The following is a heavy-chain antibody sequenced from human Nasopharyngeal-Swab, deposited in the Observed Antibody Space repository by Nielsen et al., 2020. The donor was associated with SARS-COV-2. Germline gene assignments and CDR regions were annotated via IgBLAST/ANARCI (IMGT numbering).Heavy chain of an antibody. J-gene: IGHJ6*02. Sequence: SETLSLTCTVSGGSISSYYWSWIRQPPGKGLEWIGYIYYSGSTNYNPSLKSRVTIPVDTSKNQFSLKLSSVTAADTAVYYCARAEGITIFGVVMDYYYGMDVWGQGTTVTVSS. CDR3: ARAEGITIFGVVMDYYYGMDV. D-gene: IGHD3-3*01. CDR2: IYYSGST. CDR1: GGSISSYY. V-gene: IGHV4-59*01.